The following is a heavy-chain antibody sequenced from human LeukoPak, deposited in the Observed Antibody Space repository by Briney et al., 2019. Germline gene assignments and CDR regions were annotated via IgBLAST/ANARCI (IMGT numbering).Heavy chain of an antibody. CDR2: ISANNGNT. V-gene: IGHV1-18*01. J-gene: IGHJ4*02. D-gene: IGHD3-10*01. CDR1: GYTFTSYG. CDR3: ARDRVMVLGVITTHNIDF. Sequence: GASVKVSCKASGYTFTSYGISWVRQAPGQGLEWMGWISANNGNTNYAQKVQGRVTMTTDTSTSTAYMELRSLRSDDTAVYYCARDRVMVLGVITTHNIDFWGQGTLVTVSS.